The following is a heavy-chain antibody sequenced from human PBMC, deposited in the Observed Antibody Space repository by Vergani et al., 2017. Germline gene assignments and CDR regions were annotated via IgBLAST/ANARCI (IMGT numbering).Heavy chain of an antibody. D-gene: IGHD2-2*01. CDR3: ARDPDIVVVPAAPYYYYYYGMDV. Sequence: QVQLVQSGAEVKKPGASVKVSCKASGHIFTDQYIHWVRQAPGQGLEYMGWISPNSGGTNYAQKFQGRVTMTRDTSISTDYMELSNLRSDDTAVYYCARDPDIVVVPAAPYYYYYYGMDVWGQGTTVTVSS. V-gene: IGHV1-2*02. J-gene: IGHJ6*02. CDR1: GHIFTDQY. CDR2: ISPNSGGT.